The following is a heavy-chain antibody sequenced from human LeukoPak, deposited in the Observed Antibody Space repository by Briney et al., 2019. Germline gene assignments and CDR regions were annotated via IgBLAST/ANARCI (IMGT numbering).Heavy chain of an antibody. CDR1: GGSISGYF. Sequence: PSETLSLTCTVPGGSISGYFWSWIRQPPGKGLELIGYLYYSGSTNYNPSLKSRVTVSVDTSKDQFSLRLSSVTAADTAVYYCARLLAVAGGDAFDIWGQGKMVTVSS. V-gene: IGHV4-59*08. CDR3: ARLLAVAGGDAFDI. D-gene: IGHD6-19*01. CDR2: LYYSGST. J-gene: IGHJ3*02.